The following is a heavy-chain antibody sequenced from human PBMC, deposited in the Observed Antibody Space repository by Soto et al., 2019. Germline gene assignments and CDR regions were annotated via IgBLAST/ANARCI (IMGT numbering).Heavy chain of an antibody. CDR2: ISGSGGST. D-gene: IGHD2-15*01. CDR1: GFTFSSYA. CDR3: AKDPSKDCSGGSCYSTFDY. J-gene: IGHJ4*02. Sequence: GGSLRLSCAASGFTFSSYAMSWVRQAPGKGLEWVSAISGSGGSTYYADSVKGRFTISRDNSKNTLYLQMNSLRAEDTAVYYCAKDPSKDCSGGSCYSTFDYWGQGTLVTVSS. V-gene: IGHV3-23*01.